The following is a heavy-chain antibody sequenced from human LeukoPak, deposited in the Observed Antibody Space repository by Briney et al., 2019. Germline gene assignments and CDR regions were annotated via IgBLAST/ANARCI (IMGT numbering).Heavy chain of an antibody. J-gene: IGHJ4*02. CDR3: AKDRYCTSSSCPIDY. CDR1: GFTFSSYS. D-gene: IGHD2-2*01. V-gene: IGHV3-48*01. CDR2: ISSSSSTI. Sequence: GGSLRLSCAASGFTFSSYSMNWVRQAPGKGLEWVSYISSSSSTIYYADSVKGRFTISRDNAKNSLYLQMNSLRVEDTALYYCAKDRYCTSSSCPIDYWGQGTMVTVSS.